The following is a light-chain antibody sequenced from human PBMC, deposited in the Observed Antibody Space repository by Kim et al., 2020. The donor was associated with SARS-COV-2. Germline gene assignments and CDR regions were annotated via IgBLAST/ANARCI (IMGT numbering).Light chain of an antibody. CDR3: NSRDSSGNHLV. CDR2: GKN. V-gene: IGLV3-19*01. J-gene: IGLJ2*01. Sequence: SSELTQDPAVSVALGQTVRITCQGDSLRSYYASWYQQKPGQAPVLVIYGKNNRPSGIPDRFSGSSSGNTASLTITGAQAEDEADSYCNSRDSSGNHLVFGGGTKVTVL. CDR1: SLRSYY.